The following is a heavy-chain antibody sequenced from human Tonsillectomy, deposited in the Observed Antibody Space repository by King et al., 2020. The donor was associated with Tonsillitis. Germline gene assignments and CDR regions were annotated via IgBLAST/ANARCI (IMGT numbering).Heavy chain of an antibody. Sequence: VQLVESGGGVVQPGRSLRLSCAASGFTFSSYGMHWVRQAPGKGLEWVAVIWYDGSNKYYADSVKGRFTISRDNSKNTLYLQMNSLRAEDTAVYYCARDPGISIVVVVMDGWFDPWGPGTLVTVSS. D-gene: IGHD3-22*01. CDR1: GFTFSSYG. J-gene: IGHJ5*02. V-gene: IGHV3-33*08. CDR3: ARDPGISIVVVVMDGWFDP. CDR2: IWYDGSNK.